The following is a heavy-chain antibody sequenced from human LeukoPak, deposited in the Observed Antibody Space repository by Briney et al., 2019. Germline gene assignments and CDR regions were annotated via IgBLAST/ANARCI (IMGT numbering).Heavy chain of an antibody. J-gene: IGHJ2*01. D-gene: IGHD3-10*01. CDR1: GGSISSSSYY. Sequence: SETLSLTCTVSGGSISSSSYYWGWIRQPPGKGLEWIGSIYYSGSTYYNPSLKSRVTISEDTSKNQFSLKLSSVTAADTAVYYCARDRVLLNEWYFDLWGRGTLVTVSS. CDR2: IYYSGST. CDR3: ARDRVLLNEWYFDL. V-gene: IGHV4-39*07.